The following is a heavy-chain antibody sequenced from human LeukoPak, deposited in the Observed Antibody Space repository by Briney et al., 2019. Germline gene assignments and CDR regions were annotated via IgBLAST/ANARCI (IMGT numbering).Heavy chain of an antibody. J-gene: IGHJ6*02. V-gene: IGHV3-74*01. CDR3: ASDSPYYGMDV. Sequence: PGGSLRLSCAASGFPFSSYWMHWVRQVPGKGLLWVSRINSDGSATIYADSVRGRFTISGDNAKNTLYLQMSGLRVEDTAVYHCASDSPYYGMDVWGQGTTVTVSS. CDR1: GFPFSSYW. CDR2: INSDGSAT.